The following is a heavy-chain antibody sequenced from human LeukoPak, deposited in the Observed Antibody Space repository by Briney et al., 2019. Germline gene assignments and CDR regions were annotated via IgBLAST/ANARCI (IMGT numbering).Heavy chain of an antibody. D-gene: IGHD3-10*01. J-gene: IGHJ5*02. CDR1: GGSISSGGYS. V-gene: IGHV4-30-4*07. CDR3: ARRAYGSGSYVWFDP. CDR2: IYYSGST. Sequence: PSETLSLTCAVSGGSISSGGYSWSWIRQPPGKGLEWIGYIYYSGSTYYNPSLKSRVTISVDTSKNQFSLKLGSVTAADTAVYYCARRAYGSGSYVWFDPWGQGTLVTVSS.